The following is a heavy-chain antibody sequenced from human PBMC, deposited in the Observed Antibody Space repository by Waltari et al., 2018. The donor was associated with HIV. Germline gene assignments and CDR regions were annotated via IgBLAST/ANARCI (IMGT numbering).Heavy chain of an antibody. CDR2: MNPNSGNT. J-gene: IGHJ6*02. D-gene: IGHD3-16*01. V-gene: IGHV1-8*01. CDR3: ARRGRSMALGYYYYGMDV. Sequence: QVQLVQSGADVKKPGASVKVSCKAFGYTFASYDINWVRQAFGQGLEWMGWMNPNSGNTGYAQKFQGRGTMTRNSSITTAYMELSNLRSEDTAMYYCARRGRSMALGYYYYGMDVWGQGTTVTVSS. CDR1: GYTFASYD.